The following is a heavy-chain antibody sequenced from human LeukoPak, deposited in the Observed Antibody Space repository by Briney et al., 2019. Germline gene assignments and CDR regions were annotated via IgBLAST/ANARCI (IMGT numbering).Heavy chain of an antibody. Sequence: GGSLRLSCAASGFTFSSYGMHWVRQAPGKGLEWVAVISYDGSNKYYADSVKGRFTISRDNSKNTLYLQMNSLRAEDTAVYYCAREDPFLPRGGVDYWGQGTLVTVSS. J-gene: IGHJ4*02. V-gene: IGHV3-30*03. CDR1: GFTFSSYG. CDR2: ISYDGSNK. CDR3: AREDPFLPRGGVDY. D-gene: IGHD2/OR15-2a*01.